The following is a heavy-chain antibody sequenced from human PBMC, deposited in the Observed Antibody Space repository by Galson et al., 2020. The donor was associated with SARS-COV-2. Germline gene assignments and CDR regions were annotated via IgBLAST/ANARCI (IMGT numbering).Heavy chain of an antibody. J-gene: IGHJ4*02. D-gene: IGHD1-26*01. V-gene: IGHV5-51*01. CDR3: ARRGGSFGRWYFDY. CDR2: IYPGDSDT. Sequence: GESLKISCKGSAYSFTSYWIGWVRQMPGRGPEWMGIIYPGDSDTRYSPSFQGQVTISADKSISTAYLQWSSLKASDTAMYYCARRGGSFGRWYFDYWGQGTLVSVSS. CDR1: AYSFTSYW.